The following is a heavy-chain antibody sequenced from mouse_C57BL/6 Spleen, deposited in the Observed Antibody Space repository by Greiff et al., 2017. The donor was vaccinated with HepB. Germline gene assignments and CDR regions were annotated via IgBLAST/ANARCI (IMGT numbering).Heavy chain of an antibody. V-gene: IGHV3-6*01. Sequence: EVKLLESGPGLVKPSQSLSLTCSVTGYSITSGYYWNWIRQFPGNKLEWMGYISYDGSNNYNPSLKNRISITRDTSKNQFFLKLNSVTTEDTATYYCARERVYDYAFDYWGQGTTLTVSS. CDR3: ARERVYDYAFDY. D-gene: IGHD2-4*01. CDR1: GYSITSGYY. J-gene: IGHJ2*01. CDR2: ISYDGSN.